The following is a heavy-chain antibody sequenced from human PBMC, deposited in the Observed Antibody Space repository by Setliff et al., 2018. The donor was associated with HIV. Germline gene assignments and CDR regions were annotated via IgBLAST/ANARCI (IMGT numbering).Heavy chain of an antibody. CDR2: INYRGTA. CDR3: ASLLPYSSGWYDFDY. CDR1: GGSFSDQY. Sequence: SETLSLTCAVYGGSFSDQYWSWIRQPPGKGLEWIGEINYRGTANDNPSLRSRVMISVDTSNNQFSLKVISVTAADTAVYYCASLLPYSSGWYDFDYWGQGTLVTVS. J-gene: IGHJ4*02. V-gene: IGHV4-34*01. D-gene: IGHD6-13*01.